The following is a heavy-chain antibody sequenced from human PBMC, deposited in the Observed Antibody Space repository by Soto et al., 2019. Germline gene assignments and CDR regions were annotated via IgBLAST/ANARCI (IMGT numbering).Heavy chain of an antibody. Sequence: QIQLVQSGGEVKKPGASVKVSCKAYGYKFITYGITWVRQAPGQGLEWMGGISTYSGNTDYAQSLQDRVTMTTDTSTSTVYMELGSLRSDDTAVYYCARGLGTNGLDVWGQGTAVTVSS. CDR1: GYKFITYG. V-gene: IGHV1-18*04. D-gene: IGHD3-16*01. J-gene: IGHJ6*02. CDR3: ARGLGTNGLDV. CDR2: ISTYSGNT.